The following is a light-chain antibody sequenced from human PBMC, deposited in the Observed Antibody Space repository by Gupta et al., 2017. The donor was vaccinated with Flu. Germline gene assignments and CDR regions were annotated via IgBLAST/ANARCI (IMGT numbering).Light chain of an antibody. V-gene: IGLV3-21*02. CDR1: NIGSKS. CDR2: ADS. CDR3: QVWDSSSDQVV. Sequence: SYVLTQPPSVSVAPGQTARITCGENNIGSKSVHWYQQRPGQAPVLVVYADSGRPSGIPERFAGSNSGKTATLNISRVEAGDEADYYGQVWDSSSDQVVLGGGTKLTVL. J-gene: IGLJ2*01.